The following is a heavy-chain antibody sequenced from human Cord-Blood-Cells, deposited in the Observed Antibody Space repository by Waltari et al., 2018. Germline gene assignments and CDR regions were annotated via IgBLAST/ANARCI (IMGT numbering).Heavy chain of an antibody. CDR3: ARVAVEWQLVFDY. CDR1: GGTFRSYA. J-gene: IGHJ4*02. Sequence: QVQLVQSGAEVKKPGSSVKVSCKASGGTFRSYAISWVRQAPGQGLERMGGIIPIFGTANNAQKFQGRVTITADESTSTAYMELSSLRSEDTAVYYCARVAVEWQLVFDYGGQGTLVTVSS. V-gene: IGHV1-69*01. CDR2: IIPIFGTA. D-gene: IGHD1-26*01.